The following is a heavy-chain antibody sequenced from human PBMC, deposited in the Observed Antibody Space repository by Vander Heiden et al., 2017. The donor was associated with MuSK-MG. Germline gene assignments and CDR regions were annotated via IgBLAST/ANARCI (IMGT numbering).Heavy chain of an antibody. CDR3: AKGEHDYGDYEVTW. D-gene: IGHD4-17*01. CDR1: GFTFSSYG. Sequence: QVQLVESGGGVVQPGGSLRLSCAASGFTFSSYGMHWVRQAPGKGLEWVAFIRYDGSDKYYADSVKGRFTISRDNSKNTLYLQVNSLRVDDTGVYYCAKGEHDYGDYEVTWWGQGILVTVS. J-gene: IGHJ4*02. V-gene: IGHV3-30*02. CDR2: IRYDGSDK.